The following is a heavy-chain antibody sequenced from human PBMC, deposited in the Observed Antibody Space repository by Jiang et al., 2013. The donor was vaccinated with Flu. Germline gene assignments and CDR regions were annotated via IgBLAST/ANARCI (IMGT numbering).Heavy chain of an antibody. D-gene: IGHD3-3*01. CDR2: INGSXNGNT. V-gene: IGHV1-3*01. Sequence: LEWMGWINGSXNGNTKYSQKFQGRVTITRDTSASTAYMELSGLRSEDTAVYYCASSFGVVIMGYGMDVWGQGTTVTVSS. CDR3: ASSFGVVIMGYGMDV. J-gene: IGHJ6*02.